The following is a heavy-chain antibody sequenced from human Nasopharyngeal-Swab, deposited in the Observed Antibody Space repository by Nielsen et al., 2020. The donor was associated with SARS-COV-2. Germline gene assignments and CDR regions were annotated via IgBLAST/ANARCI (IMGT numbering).Heavy chain of an antibody. D-gene: IGHD3-22*01. V-gene: IGHV4-39*01. J-gene: IGHJ4*02. CDR3: ARHPANYYDSSGYYLG. CDR1: GGSVSSGSYY. Sequence: SETLSLTCTVSGGSVSSGSYYWSWIRQPPGKGLEWIGSIYYSGSTYYNPSLKSRVTISVDTSKNQFSLKLSSVTAADTAVYYCARHPANYYDSSGYYLGWGQGTLVTVSS. CDR2: IYYSGST.